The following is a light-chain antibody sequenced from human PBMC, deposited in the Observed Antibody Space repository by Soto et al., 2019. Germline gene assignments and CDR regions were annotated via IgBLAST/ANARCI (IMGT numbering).Light chain of an antibody. V-gene: IGKV3-20*01. Sequence: EIVLTQSPATLSLSPGERATLSCRASRSFASSYLAWYQHKPGQAPRLLIYAASSRATGIPDRFIGSGSGTDFTLTICRLEPDDSAVYYCHHYDSSPPYTFGQGTKLAIK. CDR1: RSFASSY. J-gene: IGKJ2*01. CDR2: AAS. CDR3: HHYDSSPPYT.